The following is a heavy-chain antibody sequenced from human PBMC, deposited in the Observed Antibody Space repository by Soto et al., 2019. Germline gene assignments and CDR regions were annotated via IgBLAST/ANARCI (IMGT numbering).Heavy chain of an antibody. CDR2: ISAYNGNT. J-gene: IGHJ5*02. V-gene: IGHV1-18*04. D-gene: IGHD3-22*01. CDR1: GYTFTSYG. Sequence: ASVKVSCKASGYTFTSYGISWVRQAPGQGLEWMGWISAYNGNTNYAQKLQGRVTMTTDTSTSTAYMELRSLRSDDTAVYYCARDLRRGPAMTVVWGWNNNWFDPWGQGTLVTVSS. CDR3: ARDLRRGPAMTVVWGWNNNWFDP.